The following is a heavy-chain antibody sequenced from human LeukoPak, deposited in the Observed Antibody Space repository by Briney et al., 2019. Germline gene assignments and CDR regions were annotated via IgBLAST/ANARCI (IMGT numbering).Heavy chain of an antibody. CDR3: ARDPDYHGSGRYPGGRYYFDH. D-gene: IGHD3-10*01. CDR2: IYYSGSA. CDR1: GGSYY. V-gene: IGHV4-39*07. Sequence: SETLSLTCTVSGGSYYWGWIRQPPGKGLEWIGTIYYSGSAYYNPSLKSRVTMSVDTSKRQCSPKLSSVTAADTAVYYCARDPDYHGSGRYPGGRYYFDHWGQGILVTVSS. J-gene: IGHJ4*02.